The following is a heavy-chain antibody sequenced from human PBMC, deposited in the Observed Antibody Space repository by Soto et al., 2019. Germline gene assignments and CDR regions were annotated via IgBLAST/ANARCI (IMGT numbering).Heavy chain of an antibody. CDR1: GCSISSYY. Sequence: SETPSLTCTVSGCSISSYYWSWIGQRPGKGLEWIGYIYYSGSTNYNPSLKGRVTISVDTSKNQFSLKLSSVTAADTAVYYCARARSPGYADPLAIRAQRTTVPVSS. CDR2: IYYSGST. D-gene: IGHD5-18*01. V-gene: IGHV4-59*13. J-gene: IGHJ3*02. CDR3: ARARSPGYADPLAI.